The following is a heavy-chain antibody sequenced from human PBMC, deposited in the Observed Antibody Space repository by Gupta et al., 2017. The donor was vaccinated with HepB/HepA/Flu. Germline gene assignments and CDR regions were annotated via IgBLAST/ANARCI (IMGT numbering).Heavy chain of an antibody. V-gene: IGHV4-31*03. D-gene: IGHD2-2*01. CDR1: GGSISSGGYY. CDR2: MYYSGNT. CDR3: ARGPRDTVVVPGGMDV. Sequence: QVQLQESGPGLVKPSQTLSLTCTVSGGSISSGGYYWNWIRQHPGKGLEWIGYMYYSGNTYYNPSLKSRATISVDTSQNQFSLNVISVTAADTAVYYCARGPRDTVVVPGGMDVWGQGTTVAVSS. J-gene: IGHJ6*02.